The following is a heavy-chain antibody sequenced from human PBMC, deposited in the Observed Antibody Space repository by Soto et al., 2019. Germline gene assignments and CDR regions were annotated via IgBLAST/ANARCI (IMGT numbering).Heavy chain of an antibody. Sequence: XSVKVSCKASGYTFTSYGISWVRQAPGQGLEWMGWISAYNGNTNYAQKLQGRVTMTTDTSTSTAYMELRSLRSDDTAVYYCARVGCSSTSCYRFDYWGQGTLVTVSS. CDR3: ARVGCSSTSCYRFDY. CDR1: GYTFTSYG. V-gene: IGHV1-18*04. CDR2: ISAYNGNT. J-gene: IGHJ4*02. D-gene: IGHD2-2*01.